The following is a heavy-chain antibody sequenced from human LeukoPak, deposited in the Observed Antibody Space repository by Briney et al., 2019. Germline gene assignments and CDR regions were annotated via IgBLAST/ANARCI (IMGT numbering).Heavy chain of an antibody. CDR3: ARRKSGYNYTYYYYMDV. CDR2: IYPGDSET. D-gene: IGHD5-18*01. J-gene: IGHJ6*03. Sequence: GESLKISCKAFGYSFSDYWIGWVRQMPGKGLEWMGIIYPGDSETKYSPSFQGQVTISADKSISTASLQWSSLKASDTAMYYCARRKSGYNYTYYYYMDVWGKGTTVTVSS. CDR1: GYSFSDYW. V-gene: IGHV5-51*01.